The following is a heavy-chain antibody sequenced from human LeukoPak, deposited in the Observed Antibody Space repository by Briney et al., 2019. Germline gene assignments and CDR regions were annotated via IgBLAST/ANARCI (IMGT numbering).Heavy chain of an antibody. J-gene: IGHJ6*03. CDR2: ISGSGGST. CDR1: GFTFSSYA. V-gene: IGHV3-23*01. CDR3: AKDGDSSGWYEDPYYYYMDV. D-gene: IGHD6-19*01. Sequence: GGSLRLSCAASGFTFSSYAMRWVRQAPGKGMEWVSAISGSGGSTYYADSVNGRFTISRDNSKNTLYLQMNSLRAEDTAVYYCAKDGDSSGWYEDPYYYYMDVWGKGTTVTVSS.